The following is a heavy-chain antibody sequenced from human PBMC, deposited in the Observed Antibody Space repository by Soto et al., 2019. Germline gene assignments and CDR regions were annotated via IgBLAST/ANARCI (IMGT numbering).Heavy chain of an antibody. Sequence: PSETLSLTCAVYGGSFSGYYWSWIRQPPGKGLEWIGEINHSGSTNYNPSLKSRVTISVDTSKNQFSLKLSSVTAADTAVYCCASKAGSSFDYWGQGTLVTVSS. J-gene: IGHJ4*02. CDR1: GGSFSGYY. CDR3: ASKAGSSFDY. V-gene: IGHV4-34*01. CDR2: INHSGST.